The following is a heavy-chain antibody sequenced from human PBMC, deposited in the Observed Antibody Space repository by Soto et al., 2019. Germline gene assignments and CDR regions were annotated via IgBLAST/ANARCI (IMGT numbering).Heavy chain of an antibody. J-gene: IGHJ6*02. Sequence: GGSLRLSCAASGFTFSSYAMSWVRQAPGKGLEWVSAISGSGGSTFYADSVKGRFTISRDNSKNTLYLQMNSLRAEDTAVYYCSRGVDTAMDYYYYGMDVWGQGTTVTVSS. CDR2: ISGSGGST. V-gene: IGHV3-23*01. CDR1: GFTFSSYA. CDR3: SRGVDTAMDYYYYGMDV. D-gene: IGHD5-18*01.